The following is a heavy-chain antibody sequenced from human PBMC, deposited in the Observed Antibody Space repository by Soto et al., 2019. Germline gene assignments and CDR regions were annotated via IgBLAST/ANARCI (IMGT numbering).Heavy chain of an antibody. J-gene: IGHJ4*02. D-gene: IGHD1-26*01. V-gene: IGHV4-30-2*01. CDR3: ARTNIVGAAFDY. Sequence: SETLSLTCAVSGGSISSGGYSWSWIRQPPGKGLEWIGYIYHSGSTYYNPSLKSRVTISVDRSKNQFSLKLSSVAAADTAVYYCARTNIVGAAFDYWGQGTLVTVSS. CDR2: IYHSGST. CDR1: GGSISSGGYS.